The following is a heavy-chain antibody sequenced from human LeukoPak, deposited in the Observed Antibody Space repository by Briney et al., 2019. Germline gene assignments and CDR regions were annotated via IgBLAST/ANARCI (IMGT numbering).Heavy chain of an antibody. CDR2: MSYDGTNI. CDR1: GFTFSSYA. Sequence: GGSLRLSCAGSGFTFSSYAFHWVRQAPGRGLDWVATMSYDGTNIYYPDSVKGRFTISRDSSKNTLYLQMSNLRPEDTAPYYCARRFCTSTSCYIDYWGQGTLVTVSS. V-gene: IGHV3-30*04. D-gene: IGHD2-2*01. J-gene: IGHJ4*02. CDR3: ARRFCTSTSCYIDY.